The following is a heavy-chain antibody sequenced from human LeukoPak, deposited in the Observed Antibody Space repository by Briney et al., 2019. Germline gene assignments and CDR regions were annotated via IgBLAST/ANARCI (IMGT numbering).Heavy chain of an antibody. J-gene: IGHJ6*03. CDR3: AKPIAEAASEHYMDV. CDR1: GFTFSSYG. CDR2: IWYDGSNK. Sequence: GGSLRLSCAASGFTFSSYGMHWVRQAPGKGLEWVAVIWYDGSNKYYADSVKGRFTISRDNSKNTLYLQMNSLRAEDTAVYYCAKPIAEAASEHYMDVWGKGTTVTVSS. D-gene: IGHD6-13*01. V-gene: IGHV3-33*06.